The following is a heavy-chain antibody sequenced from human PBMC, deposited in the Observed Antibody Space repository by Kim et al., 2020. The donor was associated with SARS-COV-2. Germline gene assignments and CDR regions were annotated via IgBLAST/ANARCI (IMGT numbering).Heavy chain of an antibody. D-gene: IGHD6-19*01. CDR2: ISAYNGNT. CDR3: ARMDRAAVAGTGFDP. Sequence: ASVKVSCKASGYTFTSYGISWVRQAPGQGLEWMGWISAYNGNTNYAQKLQGRVTMTTDTSTSTAYMELRSLRSDDTAVYYCARMDRAAVAGTGFDPWGQGTLVTVSS. J-gene: IGHJ5*02. V-gene: IGHV1-18*04. CDR1: GYTFTSYG.